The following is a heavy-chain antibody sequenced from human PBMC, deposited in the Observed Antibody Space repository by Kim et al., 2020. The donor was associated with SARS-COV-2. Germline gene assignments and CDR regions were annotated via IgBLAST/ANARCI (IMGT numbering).Heavy chain of an antibody. D-gene: IGHD4-17*01. CDR3: ARESNTVTDN. CDR1: GGSISSSY. Sequence: SETLSLNCTVSGGSISSSYWSWFRQSAEKGLEWIGRIYTTGGTNYNPALKSRVSMSVDTSKNQVSLKVNYVTAADTAVYYCARESNTVTDNWGQGTLVTV. J-gene: IGHJ4*02. V-gene: IGHV4-4*07. CDR2: IYTTGGT.